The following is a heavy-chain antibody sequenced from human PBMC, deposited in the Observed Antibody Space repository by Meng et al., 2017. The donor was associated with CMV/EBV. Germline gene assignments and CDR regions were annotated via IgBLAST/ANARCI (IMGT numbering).Heavy chain of an antibody. CDR2: ISSSGSTI. V-gene: IGHV3-11*01. D-gene: IGHD5-18*01. J-gene: IGHJ4*02. CDR3: ARDLGVDTAIPGLDY. CDR1: GGSVSSGSYY. Sequence: LSLTCTVSGGSVSSGSYYWSWIRQAPGKGLEWVSYISSSGSTIYYADSVKGRLTISRDNAKNSLYLQMNSLRAEDTAVYYCARDLGVDTAIPGLDYWGQGTLVTVSS.